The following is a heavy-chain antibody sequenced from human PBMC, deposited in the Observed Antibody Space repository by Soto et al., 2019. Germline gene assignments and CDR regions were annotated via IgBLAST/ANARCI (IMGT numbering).Heavy chain of an antibody. CDR2: ISAGGGSP. CDR3: AKDLLMITFGEVIAHFDY. CDR1: GFIFNNYA. V-gene: IGHV3-23*01. J-gene: IGHJ4*02. Sequence: GGSLRLSCAASGFIFNNYAMSWVRQAPGKGLEWVSFISAGGGSPNYADSVKGRFTISRDNSKNTLYLQMNSLSAEDTAVYYCAKDLLMITFGEVIAHFDYWGQGTLVTVSS. D-gene: IGHD3-16*02.